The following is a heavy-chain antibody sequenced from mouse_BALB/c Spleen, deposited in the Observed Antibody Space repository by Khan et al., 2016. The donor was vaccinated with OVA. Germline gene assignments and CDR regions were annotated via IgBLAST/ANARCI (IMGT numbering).Heavy chain of an antibody. J-gene: IGHJ3*01. CDR3: ASRNYFGDTFAY. Sequence: QVQLQQSGAELARPGASVKLSCKAPGYTFTDYYINWVKQRTGQGLEWIGEIYPGSGNTYYNEKFKGKATLTADKSSSTAYMQLSSLTSEDSAVFYCASRNYFGDTFAYWGQGTLVTVSA. D-gene: IGHD1-2*01. V-gene: IGHV1-77*01. CDR1: GYTFTDYY. CDR2: IYPGSGNT.